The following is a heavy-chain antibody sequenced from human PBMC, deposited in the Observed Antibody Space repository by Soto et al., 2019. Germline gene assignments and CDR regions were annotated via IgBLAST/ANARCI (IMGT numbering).Heavy chain of an antibody. D-gene: IGHD3-22*01. V-gene: IGHV4-39*01. CDR2: IYYSGST. J-gene: IGHJ5*02. CDR1: GGSITSSSYY. CDR3: ADLGGFYNDLVS. Sequence: PSETLSLTCTVSGGSITSSSYYWGWIRQPPGKGLEWIGSIYYSGSTYYNPSLKSRVTISVDTSKNQFSLRLTSVTAADTAVSSWADLGGFYNDLVSWGEETLLTVSS.